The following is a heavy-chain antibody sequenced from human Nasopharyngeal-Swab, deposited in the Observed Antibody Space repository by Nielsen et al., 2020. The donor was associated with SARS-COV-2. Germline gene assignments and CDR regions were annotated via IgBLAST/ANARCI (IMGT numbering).Heavy chain of an antibody. Sequence: WIRQPPGKGLEWVSYISSSSSTIYYADSVKGRFTISRDNAKNSLYLQMNSLRDEDSAVYYCAREGGYRYGYRLCYYYGMDVWGQGTTVTVSS. D-gene: IGHD5-18*01. CDR2: ISSSSSTI. CDR3: AREGGYRYGYRLCYYYGMDV. V-gene: IGHV3-48*02. J-gene: IGHJ6*02.